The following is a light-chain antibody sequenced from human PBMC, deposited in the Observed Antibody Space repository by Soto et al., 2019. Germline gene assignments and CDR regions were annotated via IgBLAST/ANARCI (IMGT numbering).Light chain of an antibody. CDR2: VAS. J-gene: IGKJ4*01. CDR3: QQSNSSPPT. V-gene: IGKV1-5*01. CDR1: QSIRSW. Sequence: DIQMTQSPSTLSSSLGDRVTITWRASQSIRSWLAWYQQKPGKDPRLLIYVASNLQSGVPSRFSGSGSGTDFTLTISSLQPEDFATYFCQQSNSSPPTFGGGTRWIS.